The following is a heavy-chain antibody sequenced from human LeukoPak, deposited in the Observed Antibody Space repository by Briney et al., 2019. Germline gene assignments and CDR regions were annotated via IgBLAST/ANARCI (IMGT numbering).Heavy chain of an antibody. CDR2: ISYDGDYK. CDR1: GFTFSHYG. V-gene: IGHV3-30*03. Sequence: GGSLRLSCAASGFTFSHYGMHWVRQAPGKGLEWVTVISYDGDYKKYADSVKGRFTISRDNSKNTLYLQINSLRAEDTAVYYCARDYYYDSSGHPPYYFDFWGQGTLVTVTS. CDR3: ARDYYYDSSGHPPYYFDF. J-gene: IGHJ4*02. D-gene: IGHD3-22*01.